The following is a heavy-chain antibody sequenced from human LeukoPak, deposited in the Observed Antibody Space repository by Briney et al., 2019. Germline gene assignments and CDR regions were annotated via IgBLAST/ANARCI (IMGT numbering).Heavy chain of an antibody. CDR1: GYSITSGYY. CDR2: IYHSGST. D-gene: IGHD5-18*01. V-gene: IGHV4-38-2*02. J-gene: IGHJ4*02. CDR3: ASLVDTAMISPFDY. Sequence: PSETLSLTCTVSGYSITSGYYWGWFRQPPGKGLEWIGSIYHSGSTYYDPSLKSRLTMSVDTSKNQFSLKLNSVTAADTAVYYCASLVDTAMISPFDYWGQGTLVTVSS.